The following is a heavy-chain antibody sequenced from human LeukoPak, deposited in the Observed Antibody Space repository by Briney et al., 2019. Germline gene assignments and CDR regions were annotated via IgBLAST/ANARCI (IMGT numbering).Heavy chain of an antibody. J-gene: IGHJ4*02. CDR1: GCSISSSS. V-gene: IGHV4-4*07. D-gene: IGHD6-19*01. Sequence: SETLSLTCTASGCSISSSSWSWIRQPAGKGLEWIGRIYSTGSTNYSPSLKSRVTMSVDTSKNQFSLKLSSVTAADTAVYYCARANPLAGRGEFDYWGQGTLVTVSS. CDR2: IYSTGST. CDR3: ARANPLAGRGEFDY.